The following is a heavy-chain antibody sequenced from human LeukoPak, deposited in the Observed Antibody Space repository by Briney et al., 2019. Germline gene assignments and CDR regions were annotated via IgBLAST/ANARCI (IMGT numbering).Heavy chain of an antibody. Sequence: GGSLRLSCAASGFTFSSYAMSWVRQAPGKGLEWVSAISGSGGSTYYADSVKGRFTISRDNSKNTLYLQMNSLRAKDTAVYYCAKSDTVVVPAAHFDYWGQGTLVTVSS. CDR2: ISGSGGST. J-gene: IGHJ4*02. V-gene: IGHV3-23*01. CDR1: GFTFSSYA. D-gene: IGHD2-2*01. CDR3: AKSDTVVVPAAHFDY.